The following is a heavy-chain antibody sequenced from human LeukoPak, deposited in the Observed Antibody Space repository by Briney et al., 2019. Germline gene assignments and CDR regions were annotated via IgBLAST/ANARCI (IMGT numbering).Heavy chain of an antibody. D-gene: IGHD7-27*01. CDR3: ARDETGDSYYYYGMDV. V-gene: IGHV3-48*04. Sequence: QSGGSLRLSCAASGFTLSSYSMNWVRQAPGKGLEWVSYISSSSSTIYYADSVKGRFTISRDNAKNSLYLQMNSLRAEDTAVYYCARDETGDSYYYYGMDVWGQGTTVTVSS. J-gene: IGHJ6*02. CDR1: GFTLSSYS. CDR2: ISSSSSTI.